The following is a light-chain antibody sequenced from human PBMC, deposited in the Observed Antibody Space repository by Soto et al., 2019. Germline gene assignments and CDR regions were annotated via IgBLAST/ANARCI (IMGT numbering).Light chain of an antibody. CDR3: CSYTSSSTFYV. Sequence: QSALTQPASVSGSPGQSITISCTGTSSDVGGYNYVSWYQQHPGKAPKLMIYEVSTRPSGVSNRFSGSKSGNTASLTISGLQAEDEADYYCCSYTSSSTFYVFGTGTKLTVL. CDR1: SSDVGGYNY. V-gene: IGLV2-14*01. J-gene: IGLJ1*01. CDR2: EVS.